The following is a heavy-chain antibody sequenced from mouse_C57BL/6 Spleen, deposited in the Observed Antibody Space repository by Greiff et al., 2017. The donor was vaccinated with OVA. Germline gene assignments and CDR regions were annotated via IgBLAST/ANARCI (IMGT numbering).Heavy chain of an antibody. V-gene: IGHV5-4*03. CDR1: GFTFSSYA. J-gene: IGHJ4*01. CDR2: ISDGGSYT. CDR3: ARWRDYDSAMDY. D-gene: IGHD2-4*01. Sequence: EVKLMESGGGLVKPGGSLKLSCAASGFTFSSYAMSWVRQTPEKRLEWVATISDGGSYTYYPDNVKGRFTISRDNAKNNLYLQMSHLKSEDTAMYYCARWRDYDSAMDYWGQGTSVTVSS.